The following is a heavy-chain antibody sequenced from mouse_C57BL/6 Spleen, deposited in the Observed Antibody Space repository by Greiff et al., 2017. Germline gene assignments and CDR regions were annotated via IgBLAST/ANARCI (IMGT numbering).Heavy chain of an antibody. D-gene: IGHD1-1*01. CDR3: ARWGFDYYGSSFYYAMDY. V-gene: IGHV1-53*01. CDR1: GYTFTSYW. CDR2: SNPSNGGT. Sequence: QVQLQQPGTELVKPGASVKLSCKASGYTFTSYWMHWVKQRPGQGLEWIGNSNPSNGGTNYNEKFKSKATLTVDKSSSTAYMQLSSLTSEDSAVYYCARWGFDYYGSSFYYAMDYWGQGTSVTVSS. J-gene: IGHJ4*01.